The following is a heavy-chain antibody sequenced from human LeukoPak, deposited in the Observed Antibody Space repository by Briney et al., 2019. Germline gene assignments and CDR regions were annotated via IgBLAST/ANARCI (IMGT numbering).Heavy chain of an antibody. CDR2: IYYSGSA. V-gene: IGHV4-59*01. CDR3: ARFASGSYYEVDY. D-gene: IGHD1-26*01. Sequence: SETLSLTCTVSDGSISSYYWNWIRQPPGKGLEWIGYIYYSGSANYNPSLKSRVTISVDTSKNQFSLKLSSVTAADTAVYYCARFASGSYYEVDYWGQGTLVTVSS. J-gene: IGHJ4*02. CDR1: DGSISSYY.